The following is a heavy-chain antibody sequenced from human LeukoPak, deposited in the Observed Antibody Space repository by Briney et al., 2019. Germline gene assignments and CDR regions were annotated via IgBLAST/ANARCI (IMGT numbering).Heavy chain of an antibody. V-gene: IGHV3-23*01. CDR3: ATDRFTSSWPRADY. Sequence: GGSLRLSCAASGFTFSSYAMSWVRQAPGPGLQLVSTSSASGGSTYYADSAKGRFTISRDNSRNTLYLHISSLRAEDTAVYYCATDRFTSSWPRADYWGQGTLVTVSS. J-gene: IGHJ4*02. CDR2: SSASGGST. CDR1: GFTFSSYA. D-gene: IGHD2-2*01.